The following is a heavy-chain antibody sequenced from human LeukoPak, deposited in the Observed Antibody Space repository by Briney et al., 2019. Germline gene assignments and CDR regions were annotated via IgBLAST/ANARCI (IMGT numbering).Heavy chain of an antibody. CDR2: IYYSGST. D-gene: IGHD2-2*01. CDR1: GGSISSYY. J-gene: IGHJ2*01. V-gene: IGHV4-59*01. CDR3: ARVPRVVVPAAMSWYFDL. Sequence: PSETLSLTCTVSGGSISSYYWSWIRQPPGKGLEWIGYIYYSGSTNYNPSLKSRVTISVDTSKNQFSLKLSSVTAADTAVCYCARVPRVVVPAAMSWYFDLWGRGTLVTVSS.